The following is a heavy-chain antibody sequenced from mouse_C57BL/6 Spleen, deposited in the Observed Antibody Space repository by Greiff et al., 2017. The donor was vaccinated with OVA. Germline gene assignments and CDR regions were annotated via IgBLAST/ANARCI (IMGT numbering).Heavy chain of an antibody. J-gene: IGHJ3*01. CDR1: GYTFTSYG. V-gene: IGHV1-81*01. CDR2: IYPRSGTS. D-gene: IGHD2-3*01. CDR3: ARPPMIPQGFAY. Sequence: VQLQQSGAELARPGASVKLSCKASGYTFTSYGISWVRQRTGQGLEWIGEIYPRSGTSYYNENFKGKATLTADKTYRTAYMVLRSPTSEDAAVYCGARPPMIPQGFAYWGQGTLVTVSA.